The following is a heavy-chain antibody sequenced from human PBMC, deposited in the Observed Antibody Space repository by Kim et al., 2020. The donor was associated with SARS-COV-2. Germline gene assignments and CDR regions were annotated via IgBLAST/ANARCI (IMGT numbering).Heavy chain of an antibody. CDR2: INPNSGGT. CDR1: GYTFTGYY. D-gene: IGHD3-22*01. J-gene: IGHJ6*02. Sequence: ASVKVSCKASGYTFTGYYMHWVRQAPGQGLEWMGWINPNSGGTNYAQKFQGRVTMTRDTSISTAYMELSRLRSDDTAVYYCARGSVITAAEYYYYGMDVWGQGTTVTVSS. CDR3: ARGSVITAAEYYYYGMDV. V-gene: IGHV1-2*02.